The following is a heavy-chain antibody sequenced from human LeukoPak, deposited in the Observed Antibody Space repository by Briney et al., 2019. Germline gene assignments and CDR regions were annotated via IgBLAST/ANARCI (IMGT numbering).Heavy chain of an antibody. J-gene: IGHJ5*02. Sequence: SETLSLTCTVSGGSFSGYYWSWIRQPPGKGLEWIGEINHSGSTNYNPSLKSRVTISVDTSKNQFSLKLSSVTAADTAVYYCARDRIRGVGGFDPWGQGTLVTVSS. CDR2: INHSGST. V-gene: IGHV4-34*01. D-gene: IGHD3-10*01. CDR3: ARDRIRGVGGFDP. CDR1: GGSFSGYY.